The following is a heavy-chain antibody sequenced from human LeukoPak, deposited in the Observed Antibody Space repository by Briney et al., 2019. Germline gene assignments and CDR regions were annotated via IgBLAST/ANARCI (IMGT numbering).Heavy chain of an antibody. CDR1: GYTFTSYY. CDR2: INPSGGST. Sequence: ASVKVSCKASGYTFTSYYMHWVGQAPGQGLEWMGIINPSGGSTSYARKFQGRVTMTRDTSTSTVYMELSSLRSEDTAVYYCARASSGGDYVWYFDYWGQGTLVTVSS. CDR3: ARASSGGDYVWYFDY. D-gene: IGHD4-17*01. V-gene: IGHV1-46*01. J-gene: IGHJ4*02.